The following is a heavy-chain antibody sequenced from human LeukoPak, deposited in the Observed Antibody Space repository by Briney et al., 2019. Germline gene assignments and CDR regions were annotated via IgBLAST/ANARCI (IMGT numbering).Heavy chain of an antibody. CDR2: IYHSGST. D-gene: IGHD3-22*01. Sequence: SETLSLTCTVSGYSISSGYYWGWIRQPPGKGLAWIGSIYHSGSTYYNPSLKSRVTISVDTSKNQFSLKLSSVTAADTAVYYCARDRDSSGYYFDAFDIWGQGTMVTVSS. V-gene: IGHV4-38-2*02. CDR3: ARDRDSSGYYFDAFDI. CDR1: GYSISSGYY. J-gene: IGHJ3*02.